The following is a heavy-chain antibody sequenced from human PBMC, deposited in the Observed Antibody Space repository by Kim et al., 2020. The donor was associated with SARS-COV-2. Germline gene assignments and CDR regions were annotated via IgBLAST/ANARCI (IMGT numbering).Heavy chain of an antibody. J-gene: IGHJ4*02. CDR3: AKIRSGWGTLDGFDY. CDR2: IYSGGSST. Sequence: GGSLRLSCAASGFTFSSYAMSWVRQAPGKGLEWVSVIYSGGSSTYYADSVKGRFTISRDNSKNTLYLQMNSLRAEDTAVYYCAKIRSGWGTLDGFDYWGQGTLVTVSS. D-gene: IGHD6-19*01. V-gene: IGHV3-23*03. CDR1: GFTFSSYA.